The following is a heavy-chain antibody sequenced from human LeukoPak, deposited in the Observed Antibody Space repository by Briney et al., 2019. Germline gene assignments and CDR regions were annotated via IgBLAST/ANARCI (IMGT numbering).Heavy chain of an antibody. J-gene: IGHJ4*02. V-gene: IGHV3-72*01. CDR1: GFTFTDHS. CDR3: ARLLRAND. CDR2: CRDKANSYTT. Sequence: PGGSLRLSCVASGFTFTDHSMDWVRQAPGKGLEWVGRCRDKANSYTTECAASVKGRFTISRDDSKNSLYLQMNSLETEDTAVYYCARLLRANDWGQGTLVTVSP. D-gene: IGHD1-26*01.